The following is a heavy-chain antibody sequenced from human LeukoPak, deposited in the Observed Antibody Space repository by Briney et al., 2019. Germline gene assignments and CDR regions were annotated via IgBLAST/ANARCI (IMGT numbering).Heavy chain of an antibody. D-gene: IGHD1-26*01. CDR3: ANTVRIVGATLDY. V-gene: IGHV3-30*18. CDR2: ISYDGSNK. Sequence: GGFLRLSCAASGFTFSSYGMHWVRQAPGKGLEWVAVISYDGSNKYYADSVKGRFTISRDNSKNTLYLQMNSLRAEDTAVYYCANTVRIVGATLDYWGQGTLSPSPQ. J-gene: IGHJ4*02. CDR1: GFTFSSYG.